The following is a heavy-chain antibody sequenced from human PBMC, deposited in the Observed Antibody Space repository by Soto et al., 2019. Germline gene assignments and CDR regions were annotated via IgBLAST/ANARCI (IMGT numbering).Heavy chain of an antibody. V-gene: IGHV4-30-4*01. CDR2: IYYSGST. J-gene: IGHJ4*02. CDR1: GGSISSGDYY. D-gene: IGHD3-22*01. CDR3: ARVLIGVWWYDSSGYYYDDY. Sequence: QVQLQESGPGLVKPSQTLSLTCTVSGGSISSGDYYWSWIRQPPGKGLEWIGYIYYSGSTYYNPSLKSRVTISVDTSKNQFSLKLSSVTAADTAVYYCARVLIGVWWYDSSGYYYDDYWGQGTLVTVSS.